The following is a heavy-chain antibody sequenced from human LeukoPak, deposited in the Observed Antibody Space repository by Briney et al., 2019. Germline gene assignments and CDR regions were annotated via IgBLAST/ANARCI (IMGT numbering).Heavy chain of an antibody. J-gene: IGHJ1*01. CDR1: GFIFGTTS. Sequence: AGGSLRLSCAGSGFIFGTTSMSWVRPTPGKGLEWVASINYDGSEKYYVGSVEGRFTISRDSAKKSLFLQMNSLRAEDTAIYYCTRDQHWGQGTLVTVSS. CDR2: INYDGSEK. V-gene: IGHV3-7*01. CDR3: TRDQH.